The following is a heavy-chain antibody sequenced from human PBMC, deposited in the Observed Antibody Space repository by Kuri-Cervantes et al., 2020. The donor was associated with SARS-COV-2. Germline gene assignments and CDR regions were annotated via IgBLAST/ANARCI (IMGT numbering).Heavy chain of an antibody. CDR2: INPNSGGT. CDR1: AYTFTGYY. CDR3: ARSTWGSYFDF. J-gene: IGHJ4*02. D-gene: IGHD3-16*01. V-gene: IGHV1-2*02. Sequence: ASVKVSCKASAYTFTGYYMHWVRQAPGQGLEWMGWINPNSGGTKYAQKFQGRVTMTTDTSISTAYMELSRLRSDDTAVYYCARSTWGSYFDFWGQGTLVTVSS.